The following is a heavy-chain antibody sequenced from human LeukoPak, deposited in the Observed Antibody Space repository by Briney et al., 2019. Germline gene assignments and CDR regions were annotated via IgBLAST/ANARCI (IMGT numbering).Heavy chain of an antibody. CDR2: IDWDDDK. V-gene: IGHV2-70*11. J-gene: IGHJ4*02. D-gene: IGHD6-13*01. CDR1: GFSLSTSGMC. Sequence: SGPALVNPTQTLTLTCTFSGFSLSTSGMCVSWIRQPPGKALEWLARIDWDDDKYYSTSLKTRLTISKDTSKNQVVLTMTNMDPVDTATYYCARITPAGRQLDYWGQGTLVTVSS. CDR3: ARITPAGRQLDY.